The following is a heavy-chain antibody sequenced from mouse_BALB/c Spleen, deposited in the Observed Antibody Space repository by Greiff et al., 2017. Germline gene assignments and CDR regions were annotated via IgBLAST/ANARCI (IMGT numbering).Heavy chain of an antibody. CDR2: IYPGDGDT. J-gene: IGHJ4*01. CDR1: GYAFSSSW. CDR3: ARLARATWGDY. Sequence: QVQLQQSGPELVKPGASVKISCKASGYAFSSSWMNWVKQRPGQGLEWIGRIYPGDGDTNYNGKFKGKATLTADKSSSTAYMQLSSLTSVDSAVYFCARLARATWGDYWGQGTSVTVSS. D-gene: IGHD3-1*01. V-gene: IGHV1-82*01.